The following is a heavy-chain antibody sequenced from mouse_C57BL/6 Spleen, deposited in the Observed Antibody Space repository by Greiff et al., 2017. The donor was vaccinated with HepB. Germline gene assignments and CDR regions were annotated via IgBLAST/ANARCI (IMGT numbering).Heavy chain of an antibody. CDR2: IDPSDSET. V-gene: IGHV1-52*01. CDR3: ARGGDGNYDFDV. CDR1: GYTFTSYW. J-gene: IGHJ1*03. Sequence: QQSCKASGYTFTSYWMHWVKQRPIQGLEWIGNIDPSDSETHYNQKFKDKATLTVDKSSSTAYMQLSSLTSEDSAVYYCARGGDGNYDFDVWGTGTTVTVSS. D-gene: IGHD2-1*01.